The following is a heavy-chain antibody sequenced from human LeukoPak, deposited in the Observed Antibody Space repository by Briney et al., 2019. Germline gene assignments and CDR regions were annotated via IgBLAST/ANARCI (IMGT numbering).Heavy chain of an antibody. CDR1: GFTFSSYA. Sequence: GGSPRLSCAASGFTFSSYAMSWVRQAPGKGLEWVSAISGSGGSTYYADSVKGRFTISRDNSKNTLYLQMNSLRAEDTAVYYCARVSSGRGSLYDYYYYMDVWGKGATVTISS. V-gene: IGHV3-23*01. D-gene: IGHD3-10*01. J-gene: IGHJ6*03. CDR2: ISGSGGST. CDR3: ARVSSGRGSLYDYYYYMDV.